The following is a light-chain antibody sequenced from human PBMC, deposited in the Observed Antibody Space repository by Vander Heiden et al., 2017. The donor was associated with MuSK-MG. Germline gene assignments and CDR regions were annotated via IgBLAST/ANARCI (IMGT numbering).Light chain of an antibody. CDR1: SSDVYGYKY. CDR3: RSYTSSATVI. Sequence: QSALTQPASASGSPGQSITISCPGTSSDVYGYKYVSWYQQYPGKAPELMIYEVSNRPSGVSSRFSGSKSGNTASLTISGVQAEDEADYYCRSYTSSATVIFGGGTKLTV. V-gene: IGLV2-14*01. J-gene: IGLJ2*01. CDR2: EVS.